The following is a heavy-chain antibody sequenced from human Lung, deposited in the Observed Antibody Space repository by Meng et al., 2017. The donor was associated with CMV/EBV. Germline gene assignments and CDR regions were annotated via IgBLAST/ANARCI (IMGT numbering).Heavy chain of an antibody. CDR3: ARGTAIVQYIASGLDI. V-gene: IGHV1-69*13. D-gene: IGHD2-15*01. CDR1: GGTFTGYA. Sequence: SXXVSXKASGGTFTGYAVGWVRQAPGQGLEWMGGIIPILGTVNYAQNFQDRVTITADESTVTAYMELSSLRSEDTAVYYCARGTAIVQYIASGLDIWGQGTXV. CDR2: IIPILGTV. J-gene: IGHJ3*02.